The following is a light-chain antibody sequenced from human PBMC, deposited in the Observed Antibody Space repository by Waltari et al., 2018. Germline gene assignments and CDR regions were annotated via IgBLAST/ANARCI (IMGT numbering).Light chain of an antibody. J-gene: IGLJ1*01. Sequence: SYELTQPPSVSVSPGQKARITCSGDALPKQYVYWYQQKPGQAPVLMIYKDNERPSGIPERFSGSSSGTTVTLTISGVQAEDEADYYCQSGNSRGSYYVFGTGTKVTVL. CDR3: QSGNSRGSYYV. CDR2: KDN. CDR1: ALPKQY. V-gene: IGLV3-25*03.